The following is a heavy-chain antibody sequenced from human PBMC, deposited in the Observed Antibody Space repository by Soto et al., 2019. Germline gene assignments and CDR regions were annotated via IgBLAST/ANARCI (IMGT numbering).Heavy chain of an antibody. CDR2: IYYSGST. CDR1: AGSISSYY. J-gene: IGHJ5*01. CDR3: ARPGRYFDCIDS. D-gene: IGHD3-9*01. V-gene: IGHV4-59*08. Sequence: ASETLSLTCTVSAGSISSYYWSWIRQPPGKGLEWVGNIYYSGSTNSNPSLKSRVTISIDTSKNQFSLKLSSVTAADTAVYYCARPGRYFDCIDSWGQGTLVTVSS.